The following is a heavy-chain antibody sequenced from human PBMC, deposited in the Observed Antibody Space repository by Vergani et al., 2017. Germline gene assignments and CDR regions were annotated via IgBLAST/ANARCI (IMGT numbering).Heavy chain of an antibody. Sequence: EVQLLESGGGLVQPGGSLRLSCAASGFTFSSYAMSWVRQAPGKGLEWVSVIYSGGSSTYYADSVKGRFTISRDNSKNTLYLQMNSLRAEDTAVYYCAKMGFLECLFLFDYWGQGTLVTVSS. V-gene: IGHV3-23*03. CDR3: AKMGFLECLFLFDY. CDR2: IYSGGSST. J-gene: IGHJ4*02. D-gene: IGHD3-3*01. CDR1: GFTFSSYA.